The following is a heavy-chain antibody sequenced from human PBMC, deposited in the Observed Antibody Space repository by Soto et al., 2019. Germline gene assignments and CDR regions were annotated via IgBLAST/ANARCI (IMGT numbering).Heavy chain of an antibody. CDR2: VSDGGYNK. CDR3: ARESVAGFD. V-gene: IGHV3-30*04. J-gene: IGHJ4*02. D-gene: IGHD6-19*01. CDR1: GFTFSHYA. Sequence: GGSLRLSCAASGFTFSHYAMHWVRQPPGKGLEWVAVVSDGGYNKFYFDSVKGRFTVFRDDSKQTLDLQMNDLRPEDTAIYFCARESVAGFDWGQGTRVTVSS.